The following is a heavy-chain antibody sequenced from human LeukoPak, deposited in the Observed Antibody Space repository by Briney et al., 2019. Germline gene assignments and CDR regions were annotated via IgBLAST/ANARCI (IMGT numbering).Heavy chain of an antibody. J-gene: IGHJ4*02. CDR3: ARGHLCGSVICYYGGFGY. Sequence: GGSLRLSCAASGFTFSNYTMHWVRQAPGKGLEWVSSISITSNHIYYVDSVKGRFTISRDNAKNSLYLQINSLRAEDTAVYYCARGHLCGSVICYYGGFGYWGQGTLVTVSS. CDR1: GFTFSNYT. D-gene: IGHD2-2*01. V-gene: IGHV3-21*01. CDR2: ISITSNHI.